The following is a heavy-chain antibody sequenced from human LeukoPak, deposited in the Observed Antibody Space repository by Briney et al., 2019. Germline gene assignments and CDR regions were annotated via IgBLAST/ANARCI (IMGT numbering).Heavy chain of an antibody. J-gene: IGHJ4*02. CDR3: ARGGLRDILTGYYLPPDFDY. V-gene: IGHV4-39*07. Sequence: SETLSLTCTVSGGSISSSSYYWGWIRQPPGKGLEWIGSIYYSGSTNYNPSLKSRVTISVDTSKNQFSLKLSSVTAADTAVCYCARGGLRDILTGYYLPPDFDYWGQGTLVTVSS. D-gene: IGHD3-9*01. CDR2: IYYSGST. CDR1: GGSISSSSYY.